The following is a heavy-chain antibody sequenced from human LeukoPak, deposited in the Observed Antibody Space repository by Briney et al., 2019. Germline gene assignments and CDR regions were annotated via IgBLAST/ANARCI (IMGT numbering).Heavy chain of an antibody. J-gene: IGHJ4*02. Sequence: PGGSLRLSCAASGFTVSNNYMSWVRQAPGRGLEWVSVIFTGGATCYADSVKGRFTISRDNSKNTLYLQMNSLRAEDTAVYYCAKDSSGFFDYWGQGTLVTVSS. V-gene: IGHV3-66*02. D-gene: IGHD3-22*01. CDR1: GFTVSNNY. CDR2: IFTGGAT. CDR3: AKDSSGFFDY.